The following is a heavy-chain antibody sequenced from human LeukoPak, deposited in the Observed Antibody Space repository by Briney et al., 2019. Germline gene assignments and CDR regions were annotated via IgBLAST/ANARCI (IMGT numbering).Heavy chain of an antibody. J-gene: IGHJ5*02. CDR1: GGSLSSYY. CDR3: ASGHSSWYSNWFDP. Sequence: PSETLSLTCTVSGGSLSSYYWSWIRQPPGKGLEWIGYIFYSGSTNYNPSLKSRVTISVDTSKNQFSLKLSSVTAADTAVYYCASGHSSWYSNWFDPWGQGTLVTVSS. CDR2: IFYSGST. D-gene: IGHD6-13*01. V-gene: IGHV4-59*12.